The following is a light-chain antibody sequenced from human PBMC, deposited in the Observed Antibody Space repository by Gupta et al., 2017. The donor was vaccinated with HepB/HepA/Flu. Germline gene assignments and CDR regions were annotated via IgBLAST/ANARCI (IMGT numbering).Light chain of an antibody. Sequence: QSVLTQPPSASGTPGQWVTISCSGSSSNIGSNPVNWYQQLPGTAPKLLIFCNNQRPSGVPDRFSGSTSGTSASLAISGLQSDDEADYYCAAWDDTLNGRYVFGTGTKVTVL. J-gene: IGLJ1*01. CDR1: SSNIGSNP. CDR2: CNN. V-gene: IGLV1-44*01. CDR3: AAWDDTLNGRYV.